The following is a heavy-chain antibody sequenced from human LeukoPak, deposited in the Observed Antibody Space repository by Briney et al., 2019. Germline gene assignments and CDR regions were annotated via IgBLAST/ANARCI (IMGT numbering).Heavy chain of an antibody. Sequence: ASVKASCKASGGTFSSYAISWVRQAPGQGLEWMGGIIPIFGTANYAQRFQGRVTITADESTSTAYMELSSLRSEDTAVYYCATSSIAAPYYYYGMDVWGQGTTVTVSS. V-gene: IGHV1-69*13. D-gene: IGHD6-6*01. CDR3: ATSSIAAPYYYYGMDV. J-gene: IGHJ6*02. CDR1: GGTFSSYA. CDR2: IIPIFGTA.